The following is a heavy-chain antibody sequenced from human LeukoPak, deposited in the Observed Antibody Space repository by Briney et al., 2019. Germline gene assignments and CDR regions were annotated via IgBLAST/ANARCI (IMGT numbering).Heavy chain of an antibody. V-gene: IGHV2-5*02. J-gene: IGHJ4*02. CDR2: NYWDDDK. CDR1: GFSLSTSGVG. Sequence: SGPTLVNPTQTLTLTCTFSGFSLSTSGVGVGWIRQPPGKALEWLALNYWDDDKRYSPSLTSRLTITKDTSKNQVVLTMTNMDPVDTATYYCARTYYYDSSGYYFFDYWGQGTLVTVSS. CDR3: ARTYYYDSSGYYFFDY. D-gene: IGHD3-22*01.